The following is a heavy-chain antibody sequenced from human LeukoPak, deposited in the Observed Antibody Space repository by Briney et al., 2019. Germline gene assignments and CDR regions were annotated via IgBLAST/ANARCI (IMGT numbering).Heavy chain of an antibody. J-gene: IGHJ4*02. D-gene: IGHD6-13*01. CDR3: ARDATIAAPLMS. CDR2: IFHGVTT. Sequence: SETLSLTCTVPGSSINTPYYWAWIRPPPGEGLEGIGNIFHGVTTFYNPSLMNRVAISVDTSKNQFSLKLTSVTAADTAVYYCARDATIAAPLMSWGQGTLVIVSS. CDR1: GSSINTPYY. V-gene: IGHV4-38-2*02.